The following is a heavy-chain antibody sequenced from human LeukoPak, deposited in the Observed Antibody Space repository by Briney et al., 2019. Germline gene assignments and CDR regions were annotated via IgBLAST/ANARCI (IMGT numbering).Heavy chain of an antibody. V-gene: IGHV1-8*01. CDR2: MNPNSGNT. CDR1: GYTFTSYD. D-gene: IGHD2-15*01. CDR3: ARGQYCSGGSCYSEWFDP. J-gene: IGHJ5*02. Sequence: GASVKVSCKASGYTFTSYDINWVRQATGQGLEWMGWMNPNSGNTGYAQKFQGRVTMTRNTSISTAYMELSSLRSEDTAVYYCARGQYCSGGSCYSEWFDPWGQGTLVTVSS.